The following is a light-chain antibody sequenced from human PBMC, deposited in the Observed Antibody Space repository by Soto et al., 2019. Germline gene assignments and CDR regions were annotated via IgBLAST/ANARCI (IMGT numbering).Light chain of an antibody. CDR3: QQSYSTPRT. CDR1: QSISSY. CDR2: AAS. Sequence: DIQMTQSPSSLSASVGDIVAITCLASQSISSYLNWYQQKPGKAPKLLIYAASSLQSGVPSRFSGSGSGTDFTLTISSLQPEDFATYYCQQSYSTPRTFGQGTKVDNK. J-gene: IGKJ1*01. V-gene: IGKV1-39*01.